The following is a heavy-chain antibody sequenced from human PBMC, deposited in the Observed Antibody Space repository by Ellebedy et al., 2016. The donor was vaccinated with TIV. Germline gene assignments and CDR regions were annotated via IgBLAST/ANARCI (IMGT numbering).Heavy chain of an antibody. Sequence: GESLKISCAASGFTFSNFAMSWVRQAPGKGLEWVSAISGGGDATYYADSVKGRFTISRDNSKNTLYLQMNSLRAEDTAVYYCAKEARIQLWLFYYYGMDVWGQGTTVTVSS. CDR3: AKEARIQLWLFYYYGMDV. D-gene: IGHD5-18*01. V-gene: IGHV3-23*01. CDR2: ISGGGDAT. J-gene: IGHJ6*02. CDR1: GFTFSNFA.